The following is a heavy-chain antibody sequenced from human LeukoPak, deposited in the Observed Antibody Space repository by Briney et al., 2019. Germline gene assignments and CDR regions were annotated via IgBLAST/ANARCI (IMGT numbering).Heavy chain of an antibody. D-gene: IGHD2-21*02. V-gene: IGHV4-59*01. CDR3: ARKYYCGGDCSDAFDI. J-gene: IGHJ3*02. CDR2: IYYSGST. Sequence: SETLSLTCTVSSGSISSYYWSWIRQPPGKGLEWIGYIYYSGSTNYNPSLKSRVTISVDTSKNQFSLKLSSVTAADTAVYYCARKYYCGGDCSDAFDIWGQGTMVTVSS. CDR1: SGSISSYY.